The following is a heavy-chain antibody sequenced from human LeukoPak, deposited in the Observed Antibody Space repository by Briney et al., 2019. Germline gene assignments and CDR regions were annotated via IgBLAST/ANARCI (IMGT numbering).Heavy chain of an antibody. CDR2: MNPNSGNT. V-gene: IGHV1-8*03. Sequence: ASVKVSCKASGYTFTSYDINWVRQATGQGLEWRGWMNPNSGNTGYAQKFQGRVTITRNTSISTAYMELSSLRSEDTAVYYCARGLGTARGRGFDYWGQGTLVTVSS. CDR1: GYTFTSYD. D-gene: IGHD5-18*01. CDR3: ARGLGTARGRGFDY. J-gene: IGHJ4*02.